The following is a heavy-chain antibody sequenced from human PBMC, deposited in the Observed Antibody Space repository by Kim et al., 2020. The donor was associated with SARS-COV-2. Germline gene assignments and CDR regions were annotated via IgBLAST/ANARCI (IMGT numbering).Heavy chain of an antibody. J-gene: IGHJ6*02. V-gene: IGHV4-34*01. CDR2: INHSGST. CDR1: GGSFSGYY. CDR3: ARGPNLYYYYGMDV. Sequence: SETLSLTCAVYGGSFSGYYWSWIRQPPGKGLEWIGEINHSGSTNYNPSLKSRVTISVDTSKNQFSLKLSSVTAADTAVYYCARGPNLYYYYGMDVWGQGT.